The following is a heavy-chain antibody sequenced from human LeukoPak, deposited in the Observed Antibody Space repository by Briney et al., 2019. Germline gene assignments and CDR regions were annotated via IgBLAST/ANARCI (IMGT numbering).Heavy chain of an antibody. V-gene: IGHV3-15*01. CDR3: TTAGYYFDI. Sequence: PGGSLRLSCAGSGFTFRNCWMNWVRQAPGKGLDWVGRIKSIVDGGPIDYAAPVRGRFTSSRDDSKDTVYLQMNGLNTEDTAVYYGTTAGYYFDIWGQGTVVTVSS. J-gene: IGHJ4*02. CDR2: IKSIVDGGPI. CDR1: GFTFRNCW.